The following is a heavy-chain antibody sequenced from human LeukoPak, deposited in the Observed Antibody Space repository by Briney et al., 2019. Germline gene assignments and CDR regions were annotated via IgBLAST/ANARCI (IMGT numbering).Heavy chain of an antibody. CDR2: INPSVGGT. Sequence: ASVKVSCKAFGYGFTSYYIHWVRQAPGQGLEWMGIINPSVGGTTYARKFQGRVTMTRDTSTSTVYMELSSLRSEDTAVYYCARDRVDTAMVPFDYWGQGTLVTVSS. CDR1: GYGFTSYY. CDR3: ARDRVDTAMVPFDY. J-gene: IGHJ4*02. D-gene: IGHD5-18*01. V-gene: IGHV1-46*01.